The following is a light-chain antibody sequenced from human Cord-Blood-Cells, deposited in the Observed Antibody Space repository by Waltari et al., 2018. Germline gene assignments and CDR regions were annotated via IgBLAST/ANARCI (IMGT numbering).Light chain of an antibody. V-gene: IGKV3-20*01. CDR3: QQYGSSPLT. J-gene: IGKJ4*01. Sequence: VLTQSPGTLSLSPGERATLSCRASQSVSSSYLAWYQQKPGQAPRLLSYGASSRATGIQDRFSGSGSGTDFTLTISRLEPEDFAVYYCQQYGSSPLTFGGGTKVEIK. CDR1: QSVSSSY. CDR2: GAS.